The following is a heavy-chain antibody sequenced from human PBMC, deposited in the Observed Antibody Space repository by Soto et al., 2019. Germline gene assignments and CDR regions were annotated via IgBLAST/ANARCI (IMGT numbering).Heavy chain of an antibody. V-gene: IGHV5-10-1*01. CDR3: ARQVAVAGIIDYYYYGMDV. J-gene: IGHJ6*02. D-gene: IGHD6-19*01. CDR1: GYSFTSYW. Sequence: PGESLKISCKGSGYSFTSYWISWVRQMPGKGLEWMGRIDPSDSYTNYSPSFQGHVTISADKSISTAYLQWSSLKASDTAMYYCARQVAVAGIIDYYYYGMDVWGQGTTVTVSS. CDR2: IDPSDSYT.